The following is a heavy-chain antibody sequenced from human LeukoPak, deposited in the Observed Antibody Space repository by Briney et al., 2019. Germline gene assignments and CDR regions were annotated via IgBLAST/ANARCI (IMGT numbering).Heavy chain of an antibody. Sequence: SETLSLTCAVYGGSFSGYYWSWIRQPPGKGLEWIGEINHSGSTNYNPSLKSRVTISVDTSKNQFSLKLSSVTAADTAVYYCARGKGYYYDSSGYFGFDYWGQETLVTVST. D-gene: IGHD3-22*01. CDR2: INHSGST. CDR1: GGSFSGYY. CDR3: ARGKGYYYDSSGYFGFDY. V-gene: IGHV4-34*01. J-gene: IGHJ4*02.